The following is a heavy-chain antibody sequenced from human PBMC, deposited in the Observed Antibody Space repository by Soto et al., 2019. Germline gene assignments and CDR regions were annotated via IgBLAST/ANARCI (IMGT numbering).Heavy chain of an antibody. D-gene: IGHD3-10*01. V-gene: IGHV1-2*04. CDR2: INPNSGGT. CDR1: GYTFTGYY. CDR3: ARGYYYGSPFYGMDV. Sequence: ASVKVSCKASGYTFTGYYMHWVRQAPGQGLEWMGWINPNSGGTNYAQKFQGWVTMTRDTSISTAYMELSRLRSDDTAVYYCARGYYYGSPFYGMDVWGQGTTVTVSS. J-gene: IGHJ6*02.